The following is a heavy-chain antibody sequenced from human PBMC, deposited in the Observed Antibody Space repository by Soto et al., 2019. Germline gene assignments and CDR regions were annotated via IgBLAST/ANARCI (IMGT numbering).Heavy chain of an antibody. J-gene: IGHJ4*02. D-gene: IGHD4-17*01. CDR2: ISFDGVNQ. V-gene: IGHV3-30-3*01. CDR3: ARGGSGDFRAGAF. Sequence: QVHLVESGGGVVQPGRSLRLSCAASGFTFTGYAMHWVRQAPRKGLEWVALISFDGVNQYYADSVEGRFTISRDNSWNPLYLQMSGLRNEDTAVYYCARGGSGDFRAGAFWGQGTLVTVSS. CDR1: GFTFTGYA.